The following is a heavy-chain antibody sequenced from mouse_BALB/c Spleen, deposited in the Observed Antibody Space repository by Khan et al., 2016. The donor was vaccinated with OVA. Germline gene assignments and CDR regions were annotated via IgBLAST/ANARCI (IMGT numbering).Heavy chain of an antibody. CDR1: GYAFTTYW. CDR3: KRRGLYGILAY. J-gene: IGHJ3*01. CDR2: INPTTDYT. Sequence: VQLQQSGAELAKPGASVKMSCQASGYAFTTYWVHWIKQRPGQGLEWIGYINPTTDYTEYHQKFEDKATLTTDKPSRPAYMPLSSLTSDDSAVYYWKRRGLYGILAYWGQGTLVTVSA. D-gene: IGHD2-1*01. V-gene: IGHV1-7*01.